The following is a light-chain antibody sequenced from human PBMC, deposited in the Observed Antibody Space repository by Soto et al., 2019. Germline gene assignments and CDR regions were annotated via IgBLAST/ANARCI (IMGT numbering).Light chain of an antibody. J-gene: IGKJ4*01. CDR2: AAS. CDR3: QQYNNFPLT. CDR1: QYISNY. V-gene: IGKV1-16*02. Sequence: DLQMTQSPSSLSASVGDTVTITCRASQYISNYVAWFQQKPGQAPKSLIYAASKLHSGVPSKFTGSGSGTDFTLTISILQPDDSATYYCQQYNNFPLTFGGGTKVEI.